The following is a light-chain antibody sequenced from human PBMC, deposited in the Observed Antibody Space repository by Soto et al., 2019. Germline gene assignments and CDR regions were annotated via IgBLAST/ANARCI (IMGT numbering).Light chain of an antibody. CDR3: QNYNRAPWT. J-gene: IGKJ1*01. V-gene: IGKV1-27*01. CDR2: GAS. Sequence: DIQMTQSPSSLSASVGDRVIITCRASEDISNYLAWYQQKPGKVPKLLIYGASTLQSGVPSRFSGSGSGTDFTLTISSLQTEDVATYYCQNYNRAPWTFGQGKKVESK. CDR1: EDISNY.